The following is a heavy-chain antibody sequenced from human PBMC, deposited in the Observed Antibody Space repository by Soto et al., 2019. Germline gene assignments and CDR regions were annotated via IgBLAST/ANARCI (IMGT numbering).Heavy chain of an antibody. D-gene: IGHD1-26*01. CDR1: GGTFSSYA. V-gene: IGHV1-69*12. Sequence: QVQLVQSGAEVKKPGSSVKVSCKASGGTFSSYAISWVRQAPGQGLEWMGGIIPIFGTANYAQKFQGRVTITADESTSTAYMELSSLRSDDTAVYYCARTLVERDYYYYGMDFWGQGTTVTVSS. CDR2: IIPIFGTA. CDR3: ARTLVERDYYYYGMDF. J-gene: IGHJ6*02.